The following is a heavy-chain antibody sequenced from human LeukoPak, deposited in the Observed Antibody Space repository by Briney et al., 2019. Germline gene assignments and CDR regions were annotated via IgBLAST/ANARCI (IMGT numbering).Heavy chain of an antibody. CDR1: GGSINSYY. D-gene: IGHD3-22*01. Sequence: PSETLSLTCTVSGGSINSYYWSYIRQPPGKGLEWIGYIYYSGSTYYNPSLKSRVTISVDTSKNQFSLKLSSVTAADTAVYYCARDIDPYDSSGYLDAFDIWGQGTMVTVSS. V-gene: IGHV4-59*12. CDR3: ARDIDPYDSSGYLDAFDI. CDR2: IYYSGST. J-gene: IGHJ3*02.